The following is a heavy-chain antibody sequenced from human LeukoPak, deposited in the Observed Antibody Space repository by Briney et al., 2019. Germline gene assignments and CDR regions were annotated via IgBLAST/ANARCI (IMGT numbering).Heavy chain of an antibody. D-gene: IGHD3-10*01. V-gene: IGHV3-7*01. J-gene: IGHJ3*02. CDR3: ARAAGLLWFGELLDDAFDI. CDR2: IKEDGSEK. Sequence: GGSLRLSCEASGFTFSRKWMSWVRQAPGKGLEWVANIKEDGSEKYYVDSVKGRFTISRDNAKNSQYLQMNSLRAEDTAVYYCARAAGLLWFGELLDDAFDIWGQGTMVTVSS. CDR1: GFTFSRKW.